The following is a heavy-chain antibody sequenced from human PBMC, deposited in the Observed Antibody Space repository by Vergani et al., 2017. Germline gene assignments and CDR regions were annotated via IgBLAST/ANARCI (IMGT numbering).Heavy chain of an antibody. Sequence: QVQLVQSGAEVKKPGSSVKVSCKASGGTFSSYAISWVRQPPGQGLEWMGGIIPIFGTANYAQKFQGRVTITADKSTSTAYMELSGLRSEDTAVYDCAGGLGPYDVWGGYPPGDYWGQGTLVTVSS. CDR2: IIPIFGTA. V-gene: IGHV1-69*06. CDR3: AGGLGPYDVWGGYPPGDY. CDR1: GGTFSSYA. J-gene: IGHJ4*02. D-gene: IGHD3-3*01.